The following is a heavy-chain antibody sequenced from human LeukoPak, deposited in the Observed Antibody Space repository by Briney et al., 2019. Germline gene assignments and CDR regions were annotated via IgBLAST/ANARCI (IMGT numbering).Heavy chain of an antibody. V-gene: IGHV4-4*02. J-gene: IGHJ4*02. D-gene: IGHD2-15*01. CDR1: GGSISSSNW. Sequence: PSGTLSLTCAVSGGSISSSNWWSWVRQPPGKGLGWIGEIYHSGSTNYNPSLKSRVTISVDKSKNQFSLKLSSVTAADTAVYYCAGSTCSGGSCYSGDYFDYWGQGTLVTVSS. CDR3: AGSTCSGGSCYSGDYFDY. CDR2: IYHSGST.